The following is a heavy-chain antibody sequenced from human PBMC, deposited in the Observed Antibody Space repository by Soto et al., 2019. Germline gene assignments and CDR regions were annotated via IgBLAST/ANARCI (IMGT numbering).Heavy chain of an antibody. J-gene: IGHJ6*02. V-gene: IGHV1-69*13. CDR2: IIPIFGTA. CDR1: GATFSSYA. Sequence: GASVKVSCKASGATFSSYAISWVRQAPGQGLEWMGGIIPIFGTANYAQKFQGRVTITADESTSTAYMELSSLRSEDTAVYYCASAVVGNYYYYGMDVWGQGTTVIV. CDR3: ASAVVGNYYYYGMDV. D-gene: IGHD2-15*01.